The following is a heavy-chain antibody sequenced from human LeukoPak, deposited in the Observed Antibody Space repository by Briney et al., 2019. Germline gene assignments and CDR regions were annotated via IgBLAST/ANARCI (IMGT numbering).Heavy chain of an antibody. CDR2: IYYSGST. J-gene: IGHJ4*02. CDR3: ASFGGYDLGYSDY. D-gene: IGHD5-12*01. V-gene: IGHV4-59*01. CDR1: GGSISSYY. Sequence: SETLSLTCTVSGGSISSYYWSWIRQPPGKGLEWIGYIYYSGSTNYNPSLKSRVTISVDTSKNQFSLKLSSVTAADTAVYYCASFGGYDLGYSDYWGQGTLVTVSS.